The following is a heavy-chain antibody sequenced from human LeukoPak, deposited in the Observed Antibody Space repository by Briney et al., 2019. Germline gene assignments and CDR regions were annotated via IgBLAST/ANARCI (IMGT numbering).Heavy chain of an antibody. CDR3: ARPSPGDDILTGYYKGGFYYFDY. D-gene: IGHD3-9*01. CDR2: IYPGDSDT. J-gene: IGHJ4*02. CDR1: GYSFTSYW. Sequence: GESLKISCKGSGYSFTSYWIGWVRQMPGKGLEWMGIIYPGDSDTRYSPSFQGQVTISADKSISTAYLQWSSLKASDTAMYYCARPSPGDDILTGYYKGGFYYFDYWGQGTLVTVPS. V-gene: IGHV5-51*01.